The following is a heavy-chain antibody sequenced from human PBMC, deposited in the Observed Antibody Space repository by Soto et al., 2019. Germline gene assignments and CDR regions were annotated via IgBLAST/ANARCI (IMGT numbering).Heavy chain of an antibody. J-gene: IGHJ4*02. CDR1: GFTFRTFG. CDR3: VKDRSSNAALSYFDS. CDR2: ILYGGSDK. D-gene: IGHD6-6*01. V-gene: IGHV3-30*18. Sequence: SRRLSCAASGFTFRTFGMHCVRQAPGKGLEWVAHILYGGSDKCYADSVKGGSSLSRDNYKRTLFLQVNSLRHEETAVYYSVKDRSSNAALSYFDSWGRGTLVTVSS.